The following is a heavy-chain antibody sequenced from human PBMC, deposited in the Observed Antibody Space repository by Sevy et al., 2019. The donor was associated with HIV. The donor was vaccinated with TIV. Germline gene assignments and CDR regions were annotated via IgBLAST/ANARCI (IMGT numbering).Heavy chain of an antibody. V-gene: IGHV3-48*03. Sequence: GGSLRLSCAASGFTFSSYEMNWVRQAPGKGLEWVSYITSSGSTIDYADSVKGRFTISRDNAKNSLYLQMNTLRVEEPDLYYWAKEGLGGFHTSLDSWGQGTLVTVSS. CDR2: ITSSGSTI. CDR1: GFTFSSYE. D-gene: IGHD2-15*01. J-gene: IGHJ4*02. CDR3: AKEGLGGFHTSLDS.